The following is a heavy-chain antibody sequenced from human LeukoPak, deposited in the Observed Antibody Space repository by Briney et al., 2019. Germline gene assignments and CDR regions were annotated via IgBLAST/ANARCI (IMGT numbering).Heavy chain of an antibody. D-gene: IGHD3-10*01. J-gene: IGHJ6*02. Sequence: SETLCLTCAVYGGSFSGYYWSWIRQPPGKGLEWIGEVNHSGSTNYNPSLKSRVTISVDTSKNQFSLKLSSVTAADTAVYYCARDVWYYGSGSYYNGVYYYYGMDVWGQGTTVTVSS. CDR2: VNHSGST. CDR3: ARDVWYYGSGSYYNGVYYYYGMDV. V-gene: IGHV4-34*01. CDR1: GGSFSGYY.